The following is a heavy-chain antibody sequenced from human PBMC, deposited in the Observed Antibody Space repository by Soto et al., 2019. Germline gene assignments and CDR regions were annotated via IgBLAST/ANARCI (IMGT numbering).Heavy chain of an antibody. CDR3: ARDPQTYYYDSSGYEPLDY. J-gene: IGHJ4*02. V-gene: IGHV1-18*01. D-gene: IGHD3-22*01. CDR2: ISAYHGNT. Sequence: QVQLVQSGAEVKKPGASVKVSCKASGYTFTSYGISWVRQAPGQGLEWMGWISAYHGNTNYAQKLQGRVTMTTDTSTSTAYMELRSLRSDDTAVYYCARDPQTYYYDSSGYEPLDYWGQGTLVTVSS. CDR1: GYTFTSYG.